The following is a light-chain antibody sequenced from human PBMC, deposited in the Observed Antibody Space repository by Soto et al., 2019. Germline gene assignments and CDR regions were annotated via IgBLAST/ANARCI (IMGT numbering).Light chain of an antibody. J-gene: IGLJ1*01. CDR3: NSYSSSTSLPYV. Sequence: QSALTQPASVSGSPGQSITISCTGTTNDVGGYNYVSWYQQHPSKAPKLLIFEVSSRPSGVSNRFSGSKSGNTASLTISALQAEDEADYFCNSYSSSTSLPYVFGTGTKVTVL. CDR1: TNDVGGYNY. V-gene: IGLV2-14*01. CDR2: EVS.